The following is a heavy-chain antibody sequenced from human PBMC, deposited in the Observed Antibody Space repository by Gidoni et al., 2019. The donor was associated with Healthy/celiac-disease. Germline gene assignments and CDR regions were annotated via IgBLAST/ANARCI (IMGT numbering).Heavy chain of an antibody. D-gene: IGHD3-22*01. Sequence: QLQLQESVPGLVKPSETLSLTCTVSGGSLRSSIYYWGWIRQPPGKGLEWIGSLYYRGSTYYIPSLRSRLTISVDTSENQFSLKLNSVTAADTAVYYCARDSSAYYSNWLDPWGQGTLVTVSS. CDR3: ARDSSAYYSNWLDP. J-gene: IGHJ5*02. CDR1: GGSLRSSIYY. V-gene: IGHV4-39*02. CDR2: LYYRGST.